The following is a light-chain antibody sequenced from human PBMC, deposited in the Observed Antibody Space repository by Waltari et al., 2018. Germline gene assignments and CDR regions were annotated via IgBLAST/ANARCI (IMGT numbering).Light chain of an antibody. J-gene: IGKJ2*01. CDR2: EVS. Sequence: DIVMTQTPLSLSVTPGQPASISRKSSQSLLHSDGKTYLYWYLQKPGQSPQLLIYEVSSRLSGVPDRFSGSGSGTDFTLKISRVEAEDVGVYYCMQGIYLQNTFGQGTKLEIK. V-gene: IGKV2-29*02. CDR3: MQGIYLQNT. CDR1: QSLLHSDGKTY.